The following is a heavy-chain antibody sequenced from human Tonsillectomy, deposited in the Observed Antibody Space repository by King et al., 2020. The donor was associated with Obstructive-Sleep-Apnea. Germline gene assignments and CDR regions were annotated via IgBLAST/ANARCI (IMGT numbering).Heavy chain of an antibody. V-gene: IGHV3-30*04. CDR1: GFTFSSYA. J-gene: IGHJ4*02. D-gene: IGHD4-23*01. CDR3: DYGGRGGY. Sequence: VQLVESGGGVVQPGRSLRLSCAASGFTFSSYAMHWVRQAPGKGLEWVAVISYDGSNKYYADSVKGRFTISRDNYKNTLSLQVNSLRADDTAVYYCDYGGRGGYWGQGTLVTVSS. CDR2: ISYDGSNK.